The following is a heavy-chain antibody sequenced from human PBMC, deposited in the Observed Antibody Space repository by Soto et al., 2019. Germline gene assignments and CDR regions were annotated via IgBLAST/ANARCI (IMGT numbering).Heavy chain of an antibody. V-gene: IGHV3-7*01. CDR1: GFTFSSYW. D-gene: IGHD2-2*01. CDR2: IKQDGSEK. J-gene: IGHJ4*02. CDR3: ARERTRGYCSSTSCSELAS. Sequence: EVQLVESGGGLVQPGGSLRLSCAASGFTFSSYWMSWVRQAPGKGLEWVANIKQDGSEKYYVDSVKGRFTISRDNAKNSRYLQMNSLRAEDTAVYYCARERTRGYCSSTSCSELASWGQGTLVTVSS.